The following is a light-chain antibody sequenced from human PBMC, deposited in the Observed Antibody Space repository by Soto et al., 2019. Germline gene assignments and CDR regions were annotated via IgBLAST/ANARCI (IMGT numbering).Light chain of an antibody. V-gene: IGKV3-15*01. Sequence: EIVMTQSPATLSVSPGERDTLSCRASQSVSSNLAWYQQKPGQAPRLLIYGASTRATGVPVRFSGSGSGTEFTLTISSLQSEDFAVYYCQQYNNWPRTFGQGTKVEIK. CDR3: QQYNNWPRT. J-gene: IGKJ1*01. CDR1: QSVSSN. CDR2: GAS.